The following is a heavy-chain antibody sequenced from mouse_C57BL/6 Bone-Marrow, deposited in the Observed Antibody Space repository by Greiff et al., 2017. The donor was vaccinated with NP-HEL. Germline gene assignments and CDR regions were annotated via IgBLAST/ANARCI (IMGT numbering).Heavy chain of an antibody. V-gene: IGHV5-6*01. D-gene: IGHD1-1*01. CDR1: GFTFSSYG. J-gene: IGHJ3*01. CDR2: ISSGGSYT. CDR3: ARRYYGSSYPFAY. Sequence: DVQLVESGGDLVKPGGSLKLSCAASGFTFSSYGMSWVRQTPDKRLEWVATISSGGSYTYYLDSVKGRFTISRDNAKNTLYLQMSSLKSEDTAMYYCARRYYGSSYPFAYWGQGTLVTVSA.